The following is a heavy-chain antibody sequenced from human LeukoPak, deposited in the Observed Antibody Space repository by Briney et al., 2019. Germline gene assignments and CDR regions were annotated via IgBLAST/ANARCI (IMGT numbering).Heavy chain of an antibody. Sequence: GGSLRLSCAASGFIFSSYWMSWVRQAPGKGLEWVANIKQDGSEKYYVDSVKGRFTISRDNAKNSLYLQMNSLRAEDTAVYYCARRDVLRYFDWLSAKLPTDAFDIWGQGTMVTVSS. V-gene: IGHV3-7*03. CDR3: ARRDVLRYFDWLSAKLPTDAFDI. CDR1: GFIFSSYW. D-gene: IGHD3-9*01. J-gene: IGHJ3*02. CDR2: IKQDGSEK.